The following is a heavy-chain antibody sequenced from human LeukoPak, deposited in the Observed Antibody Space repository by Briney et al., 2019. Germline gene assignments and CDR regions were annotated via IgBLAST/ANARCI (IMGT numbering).Heavy chain of an antibody. CDR2: MNPNSGNT. CDR1: GYTFTSYD. Sequence: ASVKVSCKASGYTFTSYDINWVRQATGQGLEWMGWMNPNSGNTGYAQKFQGRVTMTRNTSISTAYMELSSLRSEDTAVYYCAREDLYYGSGSSEFDYWGQGTLVTVSS. V-gene: IGHV1-8*01. CDR3: AREDLYYGSGSSEFDY. J-gene: IGHJ4*02. D-gene: IGHD3-10*01.